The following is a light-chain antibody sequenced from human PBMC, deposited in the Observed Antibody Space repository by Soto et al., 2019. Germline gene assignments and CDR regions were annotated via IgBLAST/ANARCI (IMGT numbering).Light chain of an antibody. V-gene: IGKV1-5*01. CDR3: YQHRSYSPLT. Sequence: EIQLTQSPASVSASVGDRLTITCRASRSISNSLAWYQQKAGKAPNRLLRDAASYQGAVPSGICGGGCGTEFILTISSLLQHDDVAFYCYQHRSYSPLTFGGGTKVDIK. CDR2: DAA. J-gene: IGKJ4*01. CDR1: RSISNS.